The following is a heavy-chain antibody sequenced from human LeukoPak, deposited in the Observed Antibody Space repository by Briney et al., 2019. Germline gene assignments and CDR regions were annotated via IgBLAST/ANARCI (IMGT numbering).Heavy chain of an antibody. CDR2: IGYEGVHK. CDR1: GFTFNNFG. Sequence: GGSLRLSCAASGFTFNNFGTHWVRQAPGKGLEWVSFIGYEGVHKYYADSVKGRFTISKDNSKATLYLQMNSLGPEDTAVYYCAKDLHGGYSSDYWGQGTLVTVFS. V-gene: IGHV3-30*02. CDR3: AKDLHGGYSSDY. D-gene: IGHD4-23*01. J-gene: IGHJ4*02.